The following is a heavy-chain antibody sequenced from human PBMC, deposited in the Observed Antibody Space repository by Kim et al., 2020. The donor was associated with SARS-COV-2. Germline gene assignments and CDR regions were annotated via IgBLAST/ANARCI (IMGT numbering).Heavy chain of an antibody. J-gene: IGHJ4*02. D-gene: IGHD4-17*01. CDR3: ARGTGDYVGGFDY. V-gene: IGHV1-2*04. Sequence: YAQKFQGWVTMTRDTSISTAYMELSRLRSDDTAVYYCARGTGDYVGGFDYWGQGTLVTVSS.